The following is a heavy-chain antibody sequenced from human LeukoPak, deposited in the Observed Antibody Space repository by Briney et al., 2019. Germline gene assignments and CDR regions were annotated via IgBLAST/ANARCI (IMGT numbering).Heavy chain of an antibody. CDR2: INTYNGNT. D-gene: IGHD1-26*01. CDR1: GYRFSDYG. J-gene: IGHJ4*02. CDR3: ARDLGEGAKRDLDF. Sequence: ASVKVSCKTSGYRFSDYGISWARRAPGQGLQWMGWINTYNGNTEYAQSLQGRATMTIDTATATAYLEVRSPISDDTAVYYCARDLGEGAKRDLDFWGQGTLVTVSS. V-gene: IGHV1-18*01.